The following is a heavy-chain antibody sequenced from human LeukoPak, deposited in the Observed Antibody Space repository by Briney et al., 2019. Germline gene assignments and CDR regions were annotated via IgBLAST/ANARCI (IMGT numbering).Heavy chain of an antibody. J-gene: IGHJ6*02. CDR3: AKAPRLLSGMDV. CDR2: ISGSGGST. V-gene: IGHV3-23*01. Sequence: GGSLRLSCAASGFTFSSYAMSWVRQAPGEGLEWVSAISGSGGSTYYADSVKGRFTISRDNSKNTLYLQMNSLRAEDTAVYYCAKAPRLLSGMDVWGQGTTVTVSS. CDR1: GFTFSSYA.